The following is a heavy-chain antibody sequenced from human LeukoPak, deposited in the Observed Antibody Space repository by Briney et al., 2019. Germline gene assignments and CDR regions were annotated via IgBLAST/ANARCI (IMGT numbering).Heavy chain of an antibody. D-gene: IGHD2-2*02. Sequence: GGSLRLSCAASGFTFSSYSMNWVRQAPGKGLEWVSSISSSSSYIYYADSVKGRFTISRDNAKNSLYLQMNSLRAEDTAVYYCAREDIVVVPAAIRESSWFAPGGQGTLVTVPS. CDR2: ISSSSSYI. V-gene: IGHV3-21*01. J-gene: IGHJ5*02. CDR1: GFTFSSYS. CDR3: AREDIVVVPAAIRESSWFAP.